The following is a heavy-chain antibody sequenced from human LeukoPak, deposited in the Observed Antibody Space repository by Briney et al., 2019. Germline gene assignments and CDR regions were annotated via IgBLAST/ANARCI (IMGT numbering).Heavy chain of an antibody. CDR1: GYSFTSYW. J-gene: IGHJ4*02. CDR3: ARRYGSSTSCHGGFDY. V-gene: IGHV5-51*01. CDR2: IYPGDSDT. Sequence: GESLQISCKGSGYSFTSYWIGWVRQMPGKGLESMVIIYPGDSDTRYSPSFQGQVTISADKSINTAYLQWSSLEASDTAMYYCARRYGSSTSCHGGFDYWGQRTLVTVSS. D-gene: IGHD2-2*01.